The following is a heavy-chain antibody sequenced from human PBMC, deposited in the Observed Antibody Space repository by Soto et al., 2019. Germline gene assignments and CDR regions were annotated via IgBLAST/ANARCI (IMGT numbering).Heavy chain of an antibody. Sequence: ASVKVSCKASGYTFTSYYMHWVRQAPGQGLEWMGIINPSGGSTSYAQKFQGRVTMTRDTSTSTVYMELSSLRSEDTAVYYCATPRDRVRGNTDYYYMDVWGKGTTVTVSS. CDR2: INPSGGST. D-gene: IGHD3-10*01. V-gene: IGHV1-46*03. CDR3: ATPRDRVRGNTDYYYMDV. J-gene: IGHJ6*03. CDR1: GYTFTSYY.